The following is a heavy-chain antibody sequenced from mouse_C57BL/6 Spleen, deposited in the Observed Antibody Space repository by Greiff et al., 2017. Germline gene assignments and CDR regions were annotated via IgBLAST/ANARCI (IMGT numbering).Heavy chain of an antibody. D-gene: IGHD2-4*01. Sequence: QVQLKQPGAELVKPGASVKVSCKASGYTFTSYWMHWVKQRPGQGLEWIGRIHPSDSDTNYNQKFKGKATLTVDKSSSTAYMQLSSLTSEDSAVYYCAIGLSLYYDYDEDYWGQGTTLTVSS. CDR1: GYTFTSYW. CDR2: IHPSDSDT. J-gene: IGHJ2*01. CDR3: AIGLSLYYDYDEDY. V-gene: IGHV1-74*01.